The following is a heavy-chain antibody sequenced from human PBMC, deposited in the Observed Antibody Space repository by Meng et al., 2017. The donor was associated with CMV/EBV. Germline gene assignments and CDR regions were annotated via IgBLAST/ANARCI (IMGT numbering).Heavy chain of an antibody. D-gene: IGHD2-2*01. CDR2: INHSGST. J-gene: IGHJ6*02. V-gene: IGHV4-34*01. Sequence: SETLSLTCAVYGGSFSGYYWSWIRQPPGKGLEWIGEINHSGSTNYNPSLKSRVTISVDTSKNQFSLKLSSVTAADTAVYYCARDALVVVPAATVYYYGMDVWGQGTTVTVSS. CDR3: ARDALVVVPAATVYYYGMDV. CDR1: GGSFSGYY.